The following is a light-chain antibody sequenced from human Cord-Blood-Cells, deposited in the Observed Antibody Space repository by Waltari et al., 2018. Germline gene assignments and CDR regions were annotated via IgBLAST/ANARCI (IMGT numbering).Light chain of an antibody. CDR2: EVS. CDR3: SSYAGSNNLDV. J-gene: IGLJ1*01. V-gene: IGLV2-8*01. Sequence: QSALTQPPSASGSPGQSVTISCTGTSSDVGGYNYVSWYPQHPGKAPKLMIYEVSKRPSGGPDRFSGSKSGNTASLTVSGLQAEDEADYYCSSYAGSNNLDVFGTGTKVTVL. CDR1: SSDVGGYNY.